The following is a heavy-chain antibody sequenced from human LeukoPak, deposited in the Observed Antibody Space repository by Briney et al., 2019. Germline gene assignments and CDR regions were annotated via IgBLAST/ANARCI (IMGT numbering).Heavy chain of an antibody. Sequence: GRSLRLSCAASGFTFSSYGMHWVRQAPGKGLEWVAFISYDGSNKYYADSMKGRFTISRDNSKNTLYLQMNSLRAEDTAVYYCAKGPQYYFDSSGEVDYWGQGTLVTVSS. CDR1: GFTFSSYG. CDR3: AKGPQYYFDSSGEVDY. V-gene: IGHV3-30*02. CDR2: ISYDGSNK. J-gene: IGHJ4*02. D-gene: IGHD3-22*01.